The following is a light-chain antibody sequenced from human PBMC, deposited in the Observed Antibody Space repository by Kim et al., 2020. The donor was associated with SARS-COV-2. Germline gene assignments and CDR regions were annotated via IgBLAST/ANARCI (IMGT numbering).Light chain of an antibody. J-gene: IGLJ2*01. CDR2: GKN. V-gene: IGLV3-19*01. Sequence: ALGQTVRLTCQGDSLRSYYAAWYQQKPGQAPILVIYGKNNRPSGIPDRFSGSSSGNTASLTITGTQAGDEADYYCNSRDSNDNVVFGGGTQLTV. CDR1: SLRSYY. CDR3: NSRDSNDNVV.